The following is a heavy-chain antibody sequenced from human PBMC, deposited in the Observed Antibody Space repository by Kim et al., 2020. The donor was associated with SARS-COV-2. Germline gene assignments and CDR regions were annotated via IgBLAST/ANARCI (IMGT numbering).Heavy chain of an antibody. CDR2: ISSSGSTI. CDR1: GFTFSSYE. V-gene: IGHV3-48*03. Sequence: GGSLRLSCAASGFTFSSYEMNWVRQAPGKGLEWVSYISSSGSTIYYADSVKGRFTISRDNAKNSLYLQMNSLRAEDTAVYYCARMMYYDFWSGYHDYWGQGTLVTVSS. D-gene: IGHD3-3*01. J-gene: IGHJ4*02. CDR3: ARMMYYDFWSGYHDY.